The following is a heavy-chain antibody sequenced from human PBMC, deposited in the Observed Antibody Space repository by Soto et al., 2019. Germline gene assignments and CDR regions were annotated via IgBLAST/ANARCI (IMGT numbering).Heavy chain of an antibody. CDR3: ARLLTEGVTYREDAFDI. J-gene: IGHJ3*02. CDR1: GYTFTSHG. CDR2: ISTYNGKT. D-gene: IGHD3-9*01. V-gene: IGHV1-18*01. Sequence: AEVKVSCEASGYTFTSHGISWVRQAPGQGLEWMGWISTYNGKTDYSQKFQGRVTMTADTRTTTGYMELRSLRSDDTAIYYCARLLTEGVTYREDAFDIWGQGTKVTVSS.